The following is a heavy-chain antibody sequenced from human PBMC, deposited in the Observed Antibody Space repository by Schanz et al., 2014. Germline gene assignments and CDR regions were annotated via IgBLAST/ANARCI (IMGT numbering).Heavy chain of an antibody. V-gene: IGHV1-69*04. D-gene: IGHD3-9*01. CDR1: GGTFSSYA. J-gene: IGHJ5*01. Sequence: QVQLVQSGAEVKKPGSSVKVSCKASGGTFSSYAITWVRQAPGQGLEWMGRFVPRLRVALYAQNFRGRVTITADGSTNTAYLELTSLRFEDTAMYYCATTSHAENDPLTGYLAFDSWGLGTLVTVSS. CDR3: ATTSHAENDPLTGYLAFDS. CDR2: FVPRLRVA.